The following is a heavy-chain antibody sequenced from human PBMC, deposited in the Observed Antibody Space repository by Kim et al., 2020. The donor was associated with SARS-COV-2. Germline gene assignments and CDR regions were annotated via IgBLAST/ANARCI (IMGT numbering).Heavy chain of an antibody. D-gene: IGHD3-10*01. Sequence: LKSRVTISVDTSKNQFSLKLSSVTAADTAVYYCARGPDYYGSGSPYYFDYWGQGTLVTVSS. CDR3: ARGPDYYGSGSPYYFDY. V-gene: IGHV4-59*09. J-gene: IGHJ4*02.